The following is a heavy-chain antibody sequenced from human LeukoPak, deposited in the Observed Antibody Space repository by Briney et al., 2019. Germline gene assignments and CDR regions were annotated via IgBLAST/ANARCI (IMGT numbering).Heavy chain of an antibody. CDR3: ESLVGATGFVVFDD. Sequence: PSETLSHTCAVSGYSLSSGYCWGWIRQPPGKGLEWIGSIYHSGSTFYNPSLKSRVTISAETYNNQCSLTLSSVTAENTAIYVCESLVGATGFVVFDDWGQGTMVTVSS. D-gene: IGHD1-26*01. V-gene: IGHV4-38-2*01. J-gene: IGHJ3*01. CDR2: IYHSGST. CDR1: GYSLSSGYC.